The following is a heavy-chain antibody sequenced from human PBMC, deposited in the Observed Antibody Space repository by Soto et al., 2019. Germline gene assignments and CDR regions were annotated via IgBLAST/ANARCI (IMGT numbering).Heavy chain of an antibody. J-gene: IGHJ6*02. Sequence: QVQLVESGGGVVQPGGSLRLSCTASGFTFTTFGIHWVRQAPGKGLEWVALISYDGNNKYYSDSVKGRFTISRDNYKNTLSLQMNSLRAEDTAVYYCTKDLQAYGDYNYYYYGMDVWGQGTTVSVSS. V-gene: IGHV3-30*18. CDR3: TKDLQAYGDYNYYYYGMDV. CDR2: ISYDGNNK. D-gene: IGHD4-17*01. CDR1: GFTFTTFG.